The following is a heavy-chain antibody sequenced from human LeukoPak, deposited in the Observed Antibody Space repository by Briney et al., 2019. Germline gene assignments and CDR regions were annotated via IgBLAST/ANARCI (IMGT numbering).Heavy chain of an antibody. CDR3: ARGLYDILTGCDY. Sequence: GGSLRLSCEASGFTFSSYAMHWVRQAPGKGLEWVAVISYDGSNKYYADSVKGRFTISRDNSKNTLYLQMNSLRAEDTAVYYCARGLYDILTGCDYWGQGTLVTVSS. J-gene: IGHJ4*02. CDR2: ISYDGSNK. D-gene: IGHD3-9*01. V-gene: IGHV3-30-3*01. CDR1: GFTFSSYA.